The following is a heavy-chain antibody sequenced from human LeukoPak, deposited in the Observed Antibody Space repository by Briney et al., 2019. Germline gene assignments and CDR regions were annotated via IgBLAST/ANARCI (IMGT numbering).Heavy chain of an antibody. CDR3: AQSGPSVLWSKSFDY. CDR1: GFTFSTYG. V-gene: IGHV3-23*01. CDR2: ISGSGGST. Sequence: PGGSLRLSCVASGFTFSTYGMSWVRQAPGKGLEWVSAISGSGGSTYYADSVKGRFTISRDNSKNTLFLQMDNLRADDTATYYCAQSGPSVLWSKSFDYWGQGALVTVSS. J-gene: IGHJ4*02. D-gene: IGHD3-10*01.